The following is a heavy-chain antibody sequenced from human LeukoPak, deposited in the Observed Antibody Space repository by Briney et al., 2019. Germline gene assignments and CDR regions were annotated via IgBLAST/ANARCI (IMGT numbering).Heavy chain of an antibody. V-gene: IGHV3-21*01. CDR3: ARIKGGSVDY. D-gene: IGHD2-15*01. CDR2: ISSSSYI. CDR1: GFTLSSYS. Sequence: GGSLRLSCAASGFTLSSYSMNWVRQAPGKGLEWVSSISSSSYIYYADSVKGRFTISRDNAKNSLYLQMSSLRAEDTAVYYCARIKGGSVDYWGQGTLVTVSS. J-gene: IGHJ4*01.